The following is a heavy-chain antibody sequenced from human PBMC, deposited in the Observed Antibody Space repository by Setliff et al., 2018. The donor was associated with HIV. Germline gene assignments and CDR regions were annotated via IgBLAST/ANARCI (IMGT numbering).Heavy chain of an antibody. CDR3: ARDAPGNTESAPGY. J-gene: IGHJ4*02. Sequence: ASVKVSCKASGYTFSSDGISWVRQAPGQGLEWMGWSNAYNGNTNYIEKLQGRVTMTTDTSTSTAYMELRSLRSDGTAVYYCARDAPGNTESAPGYWGQGTLVTSPQ. D-gene: IGHD1-7*01. CDR1: GYTFSSDG. V-gene: IGHV1-18*01. CDR2: SNAYNGNT.